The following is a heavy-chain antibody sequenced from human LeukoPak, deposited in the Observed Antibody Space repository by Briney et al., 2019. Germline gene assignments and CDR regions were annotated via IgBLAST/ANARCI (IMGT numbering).Heavy chain of an antibody. CDR3: ARPGLYCSGGSCYPFEN. D-gene: IGHD2-15*01. J-gene: IGHJ4*02. V-gene: IGHV3-7*03. CDR1: GFTFSSSW. CDR2: VKQDGRET. Sequence: EGSLRLSCVASGFTFSSSWMTWVRQAPGKGLEWVANVKQDGRETYYVDSVQGRFTISRDNAKNSLYLQMNSLRVEDTAIYYCARPGLYCSGGSCYPFENWGQGNLVTVSS.